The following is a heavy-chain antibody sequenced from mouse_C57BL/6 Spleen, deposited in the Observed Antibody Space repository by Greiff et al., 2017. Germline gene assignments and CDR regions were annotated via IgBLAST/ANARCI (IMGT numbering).Heavy chain of an antibody. CDR3: ARNYYSNYGFFAY. CDR2: ISYDGSN. J-gene: IGHJ3*01. D-gene: IGHD2-5*01. CDR1: GYSITSGYY. V-gene: IGHV3-6*01. Sequence: EVKLEESGPGLVKPSQSLSLTCSVTGYSITSGYYWNWIRQFPGNKLEWMGYISYDGSNNYNPSLKNRISITRDTSKNQFFLKLNSVTTEDTATYYCARNYYSNYGFFAYWGQGTLVTVSA.